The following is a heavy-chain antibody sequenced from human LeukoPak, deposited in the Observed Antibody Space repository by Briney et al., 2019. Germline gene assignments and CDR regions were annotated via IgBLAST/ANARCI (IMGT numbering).Heavy chain of an antibody. CDR3: LKLRSVVVAAATSY. D-gene: IGHD2-15*01. CDR2: ISGSGDST. V-gene: IGHV3-23*01. CDR1: GFTFSSYA. Sequence: PGGSLRLSCAASGFTFSSYAMSWVRQAPGKGLEWVSAISGSGDSTYYADSVKGRFTISRDHSKNTLYLQMSSLRAEDTAVYYCLKLRSVVVAAATSYWGQGTLVTVSS. J-gene: IGHJ4*02.